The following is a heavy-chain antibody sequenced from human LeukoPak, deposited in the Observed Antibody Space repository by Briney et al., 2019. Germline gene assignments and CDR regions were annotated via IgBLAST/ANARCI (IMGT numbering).Heavy chain of an antibody. CDR2: IYYSGST. D-gene: IGHD2-15*01. Sequence: PSETLSLTCTVSGGSISSYYWSWIRQPPGKGLEWIGYIYYSGSTNYNPSLKSRVTISVDTSKNQFSPKLSSVTAADTAVYYCARAPVVAAPYFDYWGQGTLVTVSS. CDR1: GGSISSYY. V-gene: IGHV4-59*01. J-gene: IGHJ4*02. CDR3: ARAPVVAAPYFDY.